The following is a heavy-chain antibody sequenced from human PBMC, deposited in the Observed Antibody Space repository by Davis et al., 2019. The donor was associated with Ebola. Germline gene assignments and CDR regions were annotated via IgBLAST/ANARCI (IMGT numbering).Heavy chain of an antibody. V-gene: IGHV4-31*03. Sequence: MPSETLSLTCTVSGGSISSGGYYWSWIRQHPGKGLEWIGYIYYSGSTYYNPSLKSRVTISVDTSKNQFSLKLSSVTAADTAVYYCARDHLFRFDPWGQGTLVTVSS. D-gene: IGHD3-10*02. CDR2: IYYSGST. CDR1: GGSISSGGYY. CDR3: ARDHLFRFDP. J-gene: IGHJ5*02.